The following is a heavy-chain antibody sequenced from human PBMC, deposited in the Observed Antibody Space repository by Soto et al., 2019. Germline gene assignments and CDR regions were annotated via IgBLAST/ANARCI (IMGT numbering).Heavy chain of an antibody. CDR3: VKAVGPTAPSSRIFDY. J-gene: IGHJ4*02. CDR2: ISGDGGSI. D-gene: IGHD1-26*01. Sequence: GGSLRLSCAASGFTFSNCAMSWVRQAPGKGLEWVSIISGDGGSIYYADSVEGRFTISRDNSKNTLNLQMSSLRAGDTAVYYCVKAVGPTAPSSRIFDYWGLGTLVTVSS. V-gene: IGHV3-23*01. CDR1: GFTFSNCA.